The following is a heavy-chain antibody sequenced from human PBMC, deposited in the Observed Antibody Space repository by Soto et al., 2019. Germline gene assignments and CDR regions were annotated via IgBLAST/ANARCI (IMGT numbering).Heavy chain of an antibody. CDR2: ISAHSGNT. D-gene: IGHD1-1*01. Sequence: QVHLVQSGAEVKKPGASVKVSCKGSGYAFTTYGITWVRQAPGQGLEWMGWISAHSGNTNYAQKLQGRVTVTRDTSTSTAYMEQRSVRSDDTAVSYCARGRYGDYWGQGARVTVSS. CDR3: ARGRYGDY. V-gene: IGHV1-18*01. J-gene: IGHJ4*02. CDR1: GYAFTTYG.